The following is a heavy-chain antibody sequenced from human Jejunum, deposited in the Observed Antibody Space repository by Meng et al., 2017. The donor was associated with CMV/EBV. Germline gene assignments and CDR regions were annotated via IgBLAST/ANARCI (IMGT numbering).Heavy chain of an antibody. CDR1: TFTSYY. J-gene: IGHJ5*01. CDR3: ARNDRVSVRIQNNWFDP. CDR2: INPSGGST. V-gene: IGHV1-46*01. Sequence: TFTSYYMNWVRQAPGQGLEWMGIINPSGGSTSYAQKFQGRVTLTRDTSISTAYMELSRLNSDDTAVYYCARNDRVSVRIQNNWFDPWGQGTLVTVSS. D-gene: IGHD3-9*01.